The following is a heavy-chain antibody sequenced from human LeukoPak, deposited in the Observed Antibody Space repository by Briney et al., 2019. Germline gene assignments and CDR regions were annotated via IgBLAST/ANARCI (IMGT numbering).Heavy chain of an antibody. CDR3: ARDHYDFWSGYRSSPDY. CDR2: ISSSSSYI. Sequence: GGSLRLSCAASGFTFSSYSMNWVRQAPGKGLEWVSSISSSSSYIYYADSVEGRFTISRDNAKNSLYLQMNSLRAEDTAVYYCARDHYDFWSGYRSSPDYWGQGTLVTVSS. V-gene: IGHV3-21*01. D-gene: IGHD3-3*01. J-gene: IGHJ4*02. CDR1: GFTFSSYS.